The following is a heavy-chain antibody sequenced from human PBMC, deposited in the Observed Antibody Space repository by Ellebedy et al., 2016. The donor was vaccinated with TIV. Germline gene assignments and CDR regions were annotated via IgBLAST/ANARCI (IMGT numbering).Heavy chain of an antibody. CDR1: GFTFSSYA. D-gene: IGHD5-18*01. CDR2: IGASGTDK. CDR3: ARDTAMNY. Sequence: GESLKISCASSGFTFSSYAMNWVRQAPGQGLEWVSSIGASGTDKYYADSVKGRFTISRDNAKNSLYLQMDSLRAEDTAVFYCARDTAMNYWGLGTLVTVSS. J-gene: IGHJ4*02. V-gene: IGHV3-21*01.